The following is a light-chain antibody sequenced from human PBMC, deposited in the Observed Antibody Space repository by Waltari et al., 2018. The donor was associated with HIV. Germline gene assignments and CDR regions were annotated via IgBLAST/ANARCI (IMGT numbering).Light chain of an antibody. CDR2: DVS. CDR1: SSDVGGYNY. V-gene: IGLV2-14*01. Sequence: QSALPQPASVSGPPGQSITISCTGTSSDVGGYNYVSWYQQHPGKAPNLMIYDVSNRPSGVSNRFSGSKSGNTASLTISGLQAEDEADYYCSSYTSSSTLVFGGGTKLTVL. CDR3: SSYTSSSTLV. J-gene: IGLJ2*01.